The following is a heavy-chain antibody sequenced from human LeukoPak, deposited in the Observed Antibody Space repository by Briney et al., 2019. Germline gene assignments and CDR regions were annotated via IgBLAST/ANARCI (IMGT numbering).Heavy chain of an antibody. J-gene: IGHJ4*02. CDR3: AVFVPAAIVDY. CDR2: INPSGGST. CDR1: GYTFTSYY. Sequence: GASVKVSCKASGYTFTSYYMHWVRQAPGQGLEWMGIINPSGGSTSYAQKFQGRVTMTRDTSTSTVYMELSSLRSEDTAVYYCAVFVPAAIVDYWGQGTLVTVSS. V-gene: IGHV1-46*01. D-gene: IGHD2-2*02.